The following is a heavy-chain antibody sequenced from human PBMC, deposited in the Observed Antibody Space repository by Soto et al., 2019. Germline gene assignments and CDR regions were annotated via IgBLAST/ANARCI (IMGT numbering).Heavy chain of an antibody. CDR3: AKGGYCSGGSCYSGAFDI. J-gene: IGHJ3*02. V-gene: IGHV3-23*01. D-gene: IGHD2-15*01. CDR1: GFTFSSYA. CDR2: ISGSGGST. Sequence: PGGSLRLSCAASGFTFSSYAMSRVRQAPGKGLERVSAISGSGGSTYYADSVKGRFTISRDNSKNTLYLQMNSLRAEDTAVYYCAKGGYCSGGSCYSGAFDIWGQGTMVTVSS.